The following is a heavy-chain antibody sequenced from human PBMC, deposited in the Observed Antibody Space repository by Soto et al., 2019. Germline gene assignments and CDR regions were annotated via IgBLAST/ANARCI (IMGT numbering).Heavy chain of an antibody. CDR2: ISAYNGNT. Sequence: SVKLSCKASGYTFTSYGIRWVRQAPGEGLEWMGWISAYNGNTNYAQKLQGRVTMTTDTSTSTAYLELRRLRSDDTAVYYCARDLSSNYYYSCRDIWYQGNTVTVS. V-gene: IGHV1-18*01. CDR3: ARDLSSNYYYSCRDI. J-gene: IGHJ6*02. CDR1: GYTFTSYG.